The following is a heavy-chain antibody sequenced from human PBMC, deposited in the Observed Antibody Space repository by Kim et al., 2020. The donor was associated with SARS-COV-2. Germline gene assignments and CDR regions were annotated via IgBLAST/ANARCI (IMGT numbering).Heavy chain of an antibody. D-gene: IGHD2-2*01. CDR3: ARVALGYCTSTSCHKGFDP. V-gene: IGHV4-59*01. Sequence: SETLSLTCTVSGGSISSYYWSWIRQPPGKGLEWIGYIYSSGSTNYNPSLKSRVTISVHTSKNQFSLRLSSVTAADTAVYYCARVALGYCTSTSCHKGFDPWGQGTLVTVSS. CDR2: IYSSGST. J-gene: IGHJ5*02. CDR1: GGSISSYY.